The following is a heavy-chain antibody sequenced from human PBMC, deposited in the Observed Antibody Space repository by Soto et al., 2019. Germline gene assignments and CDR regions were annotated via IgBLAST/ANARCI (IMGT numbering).Heavy chain of an antibody. J-gene: IGHJ5*02. CDR3: ARDTLAGYCSSTSCYSIGWFDP. CDR1: GGSVSSGSYY. V-gene: IGHV4-61*01. CDR2: IYYSGST. D-gene: IGHD2-2*01. Sequence: QVQLQESGPGLVKPSETLSLTCTVSGGSVSSGSYYWSWIRQPPGKGLEWIGYIYYSGSTNYKPSLKSRGTISVDTSKKQLSLTLSSVTSADTAVYYCARDTLAGYCSSTSCYSIGWFDPWGQGTLVTVSS.